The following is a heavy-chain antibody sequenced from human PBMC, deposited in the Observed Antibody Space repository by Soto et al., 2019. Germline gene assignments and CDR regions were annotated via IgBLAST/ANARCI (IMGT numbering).Heavy chain of an antibody. D-gene: IGHD3-9*01. Sequence: QVQLQQWGAGLLKPSETLSLTCAVYGGSFSGYYWSWIRQPPGKGMEWIGEINHSGSTNYNPSPKHRVTVSVDSSKNQCSLRLSSVTAADTAVYYCARGRRSGYDILTGYLTREYYFDYWGQGTLVTVSS. J-gene: IGHJ4*02. CDR3: ARGRRSGYDILTGYLTREYYFDY. V-gene: IGHV4-34*01. CDR1: GGSFSGYY. CDR2: INHSGST.